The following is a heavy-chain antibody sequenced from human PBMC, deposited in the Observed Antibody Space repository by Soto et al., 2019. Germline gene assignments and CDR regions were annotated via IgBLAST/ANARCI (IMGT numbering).Heavy chain of an antibody. CDR2: INDSGNI. CDR1: GGSFSGYQ. V-gene: IGHV4-34*01. Sequence: QVQLQQWGAGLLKPSETLSLTCAVYGGSFSGYQWTWIRQTPGKGLEWLGEINDSGNINYNPSLKSRVTILLDTPKKQISLKLSSVTAADSAVYYCATGLILWFVVLSRRGGYYYYMDVWGKGTTVTVSS. CDR3: ATGLILWFVVLSRRGGYYYYMDV. D-gene: IGHD3-10*01. J-gene: IGHJ6*03.